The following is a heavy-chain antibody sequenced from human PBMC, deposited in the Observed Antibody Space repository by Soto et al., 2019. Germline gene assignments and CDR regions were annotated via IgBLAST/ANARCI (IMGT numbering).Heavy chain of an antibody. CDR1: RGSIGRYS. Sequence: PSQPLSLSRRVSRGSIGRYSWSCIRQPPGKGLEWIGYIYHSVSTNYNPSLKGRVTISIDTSKNQFSLRLTSVTAADTAVYYCARDTSSTSLRAEYFQFWGQGTQVTVSS. CDR3: ARDTSSTSLRAEYFQF. J-gene: IGHJ1*01. CDR2: IYHSVST. V-gene: IGHV4-59*12. D-gene: IGHD6-13*01.